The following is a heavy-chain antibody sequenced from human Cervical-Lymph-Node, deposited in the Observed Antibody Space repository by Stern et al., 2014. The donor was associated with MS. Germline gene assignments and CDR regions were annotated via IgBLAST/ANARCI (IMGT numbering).Heavy chain of an antibody. D-gene: IGHD6-19*01. CDR2: IYWDDDK. CDR1: GFSLNTRGVG. V-gene: IGHV2-5*02. J-gene: IGHJ5*02. CDR3: AHRNPQWRAFDP. Sequence: QITLKESGPTLVKPTQTLTLTCTFSGFSLNTRGVGVGWIRQPPGKALEWLALIYWDDDKRYSPSLKSRLTITKDTSKNQVFLTMTNMDPVDTATYFCAHRNPQWRAFDPWGQGTLVTVSS.